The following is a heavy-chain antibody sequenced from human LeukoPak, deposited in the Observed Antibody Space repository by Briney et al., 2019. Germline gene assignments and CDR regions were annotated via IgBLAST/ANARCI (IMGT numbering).Heavy chain of an antibody. J-gene: IGHJ6*03. Sequence: SETLSLTCTVSGGSISSYYWSWIRQPPGKGLEWIGYIYYSGSTNYNPSLKSRVTISVDTSKNQFSLKLSSVTAADTAVYYCARVKYNWNHACYYYYMDVWGKGTTVTVSS. D-gene: IGHD1-20*01. CDR2: IYYSGST. CDR1: GGSISSYY. V-gene: IGHV4-59*01. CDR3: ARVKYNWNHACYYYYMDV.